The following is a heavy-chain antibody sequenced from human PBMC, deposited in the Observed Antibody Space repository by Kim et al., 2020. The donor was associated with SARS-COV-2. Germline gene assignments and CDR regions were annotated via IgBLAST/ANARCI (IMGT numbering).Heavy chain of an antibody. CDR3: AREVRQQLVRARWFDP. Sequence: SLKNRVTISVDASKNQFSLKLSCVTAADTAVYYCAREVRQQLVRARWFDPWGQGTLVTVSS. V-gene: IGHV4-31*02. D-gene: IGHD6-13*01. J-gene: IGHJ5*02.